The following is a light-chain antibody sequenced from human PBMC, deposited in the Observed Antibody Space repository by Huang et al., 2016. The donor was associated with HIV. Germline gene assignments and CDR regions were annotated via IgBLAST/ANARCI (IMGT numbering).Light chain of an antibody. CDR2: GAS. Sequence: EIVLTQSPVTLSLSPGERATLSCRARQSVSADYLAWYQQKPCQAPGLLIYGASSRATGIPDRFSGSGCGTDFSLTISRLEPEDFAVYYCQQYGSSPRFTFGPGTKVDI. CDR1: QSVSADY. V-gene: IGKV3-20*01. J-gene: IGKJ3*01. CDR3: QQYGSSPRFT.